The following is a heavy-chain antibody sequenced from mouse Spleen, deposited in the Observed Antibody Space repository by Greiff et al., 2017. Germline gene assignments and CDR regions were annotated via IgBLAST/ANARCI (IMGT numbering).Heavy chain of an antibody. Sequence: QVQLQQSGAELARPGASVKLSCKASGYTFTSYGISWVKQRTGQGLEWIGEIYPRSGNTYYNEKFKGKATLTADKSSSTAYMELRSLTSEDSAVYFCAKYDYDDGDYYAMDYWGQGTSVTVSS. V-gene: IGHV1-81*01. D-gene: IGHD2-4*01. CDR3: AKYDYDDGDYYAMDY. CDR2: IYPRSGNT. J-gene: IGHJ4*01. CDR1: GYTFTSYG.